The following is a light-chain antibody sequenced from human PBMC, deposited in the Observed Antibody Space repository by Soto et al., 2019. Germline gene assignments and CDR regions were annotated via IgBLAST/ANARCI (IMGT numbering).Light chain of an antibody. Sequence: EIVLTQSPGTLSLSPGERATLSCRASQSVSSSYLAWYQQKPGQAPRLLIYGASSRATGIPDRFSGSGSGPDVTLTISRLEPEECAVYYCQQYGSTPLTFGGGNKVEIK. J-gene: IGKJ4*01. CDR1: QSVSSSY. CDR2: GAS. V-gene: IGKV3-20*01. CDR3: QQYGSTPLT.